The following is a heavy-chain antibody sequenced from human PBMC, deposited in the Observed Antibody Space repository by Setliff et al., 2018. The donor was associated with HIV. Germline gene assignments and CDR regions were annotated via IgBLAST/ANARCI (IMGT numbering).Heavy chain of an antibody. D-gene: IGHD3-22*01. J-gene: IGHJ5*02. CDR2: IYYSGTT. V-gene: IGHV4-39*02. Sequence: SETLSLTCTVSGGSISRDSFYWGWFRQPPGEGLEWIGSIYYSGTTYYAPSLETRLTISVDTSTNQFSLKLTSVTAADPAMYFCAGDSGYPSNWFDPWGQGILVTAPQ. CDR3: AGDSGYPSNWFDP. CDR1: GGSISRDSFY.